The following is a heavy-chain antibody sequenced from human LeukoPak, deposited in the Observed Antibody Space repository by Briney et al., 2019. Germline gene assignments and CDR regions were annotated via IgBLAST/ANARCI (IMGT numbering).Heavy chain of an antibody. J-gene: IGHJ4*02. V-gene: IGHV4-4*07. D-gene: IGHD6-13*01. CDR2: IYTSGST. CDR1: GGSISSYY. Sequence: SETLSLTCTVSGGSISSYYWNWIRQPAGKGLEWIGRIYTSGSTNYNPSLKSRVTMSVDTSKNQFSLKLSSVTAADTAVYYCARSSSWYFLSMADPYYFDYWGQGTLVTVSS. CDR3: ARSSSWYFLSMADPYYFDY.